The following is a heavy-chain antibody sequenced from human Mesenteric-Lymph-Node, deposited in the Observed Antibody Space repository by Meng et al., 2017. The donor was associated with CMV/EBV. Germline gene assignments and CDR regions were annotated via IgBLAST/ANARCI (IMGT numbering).Heavy chain of an antibody. J-gene: IGHJ4*02. V-gene: IGHV3-48*03. CDR2: ISSSGSTI. D-gene: IGHD3-3*01. CDR3: ARGMGYDFWSGYYAFDY. Sequence: GESLKISCAASGFTFSSYEMNWVRQAPGKGLEWVSYISSSGSTIYYADSVKGRFTISRDNAKNSLYLQMNSLRAEDTAVYYCARGMGYDFWSGYYAFDYWGQGTLVTVSS. CDR1: GFTFSSYE.